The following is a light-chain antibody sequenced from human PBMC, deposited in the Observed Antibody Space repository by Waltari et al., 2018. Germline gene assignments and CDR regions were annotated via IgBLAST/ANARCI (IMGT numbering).Light chain of an antibody. J-gene: IGKJ2*01. CDR2: AAS. CDR3: QQYGNTPRT. CDR1: QSASSRY. Sequence: ENVLTQSPGTLSLSPGDRATVSCRASQSASSRYLAWYQQKPGQAPSLLIYAASSSATGIPDRFSGSGSGTDFTLSSSRLEPEDFAVYYCQQYGNTPRTFGQGTNLKIK. V-gene: IGKV3-20*01.